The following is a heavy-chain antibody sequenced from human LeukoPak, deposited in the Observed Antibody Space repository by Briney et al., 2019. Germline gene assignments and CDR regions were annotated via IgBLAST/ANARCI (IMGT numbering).Heavy chain of an antibody. Sequence: ASVKVSCKTFGYSFANYGISWVRQAPGQGLEWMAWISPYNGDGIAAQRFQGRLSMTTDPSTSTAYMELRSLRSDDTAVYYCARDLVRPSRATDRCYTLAFWGQGTQITVSS. CDR3: ARDLVRPSRATDRCYTLAF. J-gene: IGHJ4*02. CDR1: GYSFANYG. CDR2: ISPYNGDG. D-gene: IGHD2-15*01. V-gene: IGHV1-18*01.